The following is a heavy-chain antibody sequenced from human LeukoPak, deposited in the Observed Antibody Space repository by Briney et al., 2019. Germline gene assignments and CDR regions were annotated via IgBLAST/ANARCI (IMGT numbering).Heavy chain of an antibody. Sequence: PSETLSLTCAVSGGSISSYYWNWIRQPPGKGLEWIGYVYYSGSTNYNPSLKSRVTISVDTSKNQFSLKLSSVTAADTAVYYCARASSSSWYVGWFDPWGQGTLVTVSS. CDR2: VYYSGST. D-gene: IGHD6-13*01. V-gene: IGHV4-59*01. CDR3: ARASSSSWYVGWFDP. CDR1: GGSISSYY. J-gene: IGHJ5*02.